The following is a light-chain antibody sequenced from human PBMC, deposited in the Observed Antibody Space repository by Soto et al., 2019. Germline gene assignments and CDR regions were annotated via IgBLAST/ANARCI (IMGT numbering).Light chain of an antibody. CDR2: DAS. CDR1: QSVSSY. J-gene: IGKJ4*01. Sequence: EIVLTQSPATLSLSPGERATLSCRASQSVSSYLAWYQQKHGQAPRLLIYDASNRASGVPARFTGSGSGTDFTLTISSLEPEDFAVYYCQQSNNWSLTFGGGTKVEIK. V-gene: IGKV3-11*01. CDR3: QQSNNWSLT.